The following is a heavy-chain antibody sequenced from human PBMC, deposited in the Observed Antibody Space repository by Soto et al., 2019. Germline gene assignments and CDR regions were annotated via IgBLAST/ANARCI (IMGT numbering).Heavy chain of an antibody. J-gene: IGHJ4*02. CDR2: IYYSGST. V-gene: IGHV4-59*08. CDR3: ASVQLAVNIVIGYRYYFDY. Sequence: PSETLSLTCTVSGGSISSYYWSWIRQPPGKGLEWIGYIYYSGSTNYNPSLKSRVTISVDTSKNQFSLTLSSVTAADTAVYYCASVQLAVNIVIGYRYYFDYWGQGPLVTVSS. CDR1: GGSISSYY. D-gene: IGHD3-9*01.